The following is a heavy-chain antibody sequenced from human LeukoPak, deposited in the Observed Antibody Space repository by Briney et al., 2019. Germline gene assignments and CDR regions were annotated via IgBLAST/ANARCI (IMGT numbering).Heavy chain of an antibody. D-gene: IGHD6-25*01. CDR2: INPNSGGT. CDR3: ARGYTRSQRAAPYAFDI. Sequence: EGSVKVSCKASGYTFTGYYMHWVRQAPGQGLEWMGWINPNSGGTNYAQKFQGRVTMTRNTSISTAYMELSSLRSEDTAVYYCARGYTRSQRAAPYAFDIWGQGTMVTVSS. J-gene: IGHJ3*02. V-gene: IGHV1-2*02. CDR1: GYTFTGYY.